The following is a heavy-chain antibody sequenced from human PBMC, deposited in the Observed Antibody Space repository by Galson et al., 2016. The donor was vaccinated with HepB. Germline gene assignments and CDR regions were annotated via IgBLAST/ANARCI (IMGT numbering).Heavy chain of an antibody. CDR3: ATGGDTSSWNFYYFDY. V-gene: IGHV3-48*02. D-gene: IGHD2/OR15-2a*01. Sequence: SLRLSCAASGFNFRSYSMNWVRQAPGKGLEWVSYISSSPNMIYNADSVRSTIYYSDSVKGRFTISRDNAKNVLYLQMSGLRDDDTAVYYCATGGDTSSWNFYYFDYWGRGTLVTVSS. J-gene: IGHJ4*02. CDR1: GFNFRSYS. CDR2: ISSSPNMIYNADSVRSTI.